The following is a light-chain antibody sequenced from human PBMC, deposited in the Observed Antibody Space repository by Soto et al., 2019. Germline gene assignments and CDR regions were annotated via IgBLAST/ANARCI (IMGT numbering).Light chain of an antibody. V-gene: IGKV1-39*01. CDR2: AAS. Sequence: DIQMTQSPSSLSASVGDIVTITCRASQSISSYLNWYQQKPGKAPKLLIYAASSLQSGVPSRFSGSGSGTDFTLTISSLQPEDFATYYGQQSYSTPRVTFGPGTKVYIK. J-gene: IGKJ3*01. CDR3: QQSYSTPRVT. CDR1: QSISSY.